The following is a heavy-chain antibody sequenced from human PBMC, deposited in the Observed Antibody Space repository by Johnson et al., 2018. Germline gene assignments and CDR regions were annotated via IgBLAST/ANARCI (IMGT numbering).Heavy chain of an antibody. Sequence: HVQLQQWGAGLLKPSETLSLTCAVYGGSFSGYYWSWIRQTPGNGLEWIGEINDSGSTKYNPSLKSRVSIAVDTSKKQLSLELSSATAADTGVYYCARATVDDRNYVWGFYYMDVWGNGTTVTVSS. CDR3: ARATVDDRNYVWGFYYMDV. V-gene: IGHV4-34*01. J-gene: IGHJ6*03. D-gene: IGHD3-16*01. CDR2: INDSGST. CDR1: GGSFSGYY.